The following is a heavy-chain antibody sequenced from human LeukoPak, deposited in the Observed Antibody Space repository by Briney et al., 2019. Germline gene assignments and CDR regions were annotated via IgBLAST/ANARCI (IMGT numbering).Heavy chain of an antibody. V-gene: IGHV3-30*02. D-gene: IGHD3-3*01. J-gene: IGHJ4*02. CDR2: IRYDGSNK. Sequence: PGGSLRLSCAASGFTFSGSGMHWVRQAPGKGLEWVTFIRYDGSNKYYTDSVKDRFTISRDNSKNTLYLQMDSLRAEDTAVYYCARDYDFWSGYYSPTRGYFGYWGQGTLVTVSS. CDR3: ARDYDFWSGYYSPTRGYFGY. CDR1: GFTFSGSG.